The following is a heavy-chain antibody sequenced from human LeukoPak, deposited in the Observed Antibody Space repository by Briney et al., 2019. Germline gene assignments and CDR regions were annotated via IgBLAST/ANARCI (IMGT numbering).Heavy chain of an antibody. J-gene: IGHJ4*02. V-gene: IGHV1-69*05. D-gene: IGHD5-12*01. Sequence: SVKASCKASGGTFSSYAISWVRQAPGQGLEWMGGIIPIFGTANYAQKFQGRVTITTDESTSTAYMELSSLRSEDTAVYYCARDDPESVSWLPLSDSGQGTLVTVSS. CDR1: GGTFSSYA. CDR2: IIPIFGTA. CDR3: ARDDPESVSWLPLSD.